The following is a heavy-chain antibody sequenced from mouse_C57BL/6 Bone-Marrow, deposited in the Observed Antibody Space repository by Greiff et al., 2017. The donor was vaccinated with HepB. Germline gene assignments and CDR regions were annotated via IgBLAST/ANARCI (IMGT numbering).Heavy chain of an antibody. J-gene: IGHJ4*01. CDR1: GFTFSSYG. CDR3: ARQSLYPYAMDY. D-gene: IGHD2-1*01. V-gene: IGHV5-6*01. CDR2: ISSGGSYT. Sequence: EVMLVESGGDLLKPGGSLKLSCAASGFTFSSYGMSWVRQTPDKRLEWVATISSGGSYTYSPDSVKGRFTISIDNAKNTLYLQMSSLKAEDTAMYYCARQSLYPYAMDYWGQGTSVTVSS.